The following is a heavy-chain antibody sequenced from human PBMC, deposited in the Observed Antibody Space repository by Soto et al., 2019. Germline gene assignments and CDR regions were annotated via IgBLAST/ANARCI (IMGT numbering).Heavy chain of an antibody. CDR3: ARRLRHYYYYGMDV. J-gene: IGHJ6*02. Sequence: PSETLSLTCAVYGGSFSGYYWSWIRQPPGKGLEWIGEINHSGSTNYNPSLKSRVTISVDTSKNQFSLKLSSVTAADTAVYYCARRLRHYYYYGMDVWGQGTTVTVSS. V-gene: IGHV4-34*01. CDR1: GGSFSGYY. CDR2: INHSGST.